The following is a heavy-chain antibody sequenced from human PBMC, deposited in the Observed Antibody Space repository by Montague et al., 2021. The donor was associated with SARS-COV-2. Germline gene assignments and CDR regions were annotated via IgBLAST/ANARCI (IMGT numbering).Heavy chain of an antibody. J-gene: IGHJ5*02. V-gene: IGHV4-39*01. Sequence: SETLSLTCTVSGGSISSSSYYWGWLRQPPGKGLEWIGSIYYSGSTYYNPSLKSRVTISVDTSKNQFSLNLSSVTAADTAVNYCARQEPIVVVVAAARGWFDPWGQGTLVTVSS. CDR1: GGSISSSSYY. CDR2: IYYSGST. D-gene: IGHD2-15*01. CDR3: ARQEPIVVVVAAARGWFDP.